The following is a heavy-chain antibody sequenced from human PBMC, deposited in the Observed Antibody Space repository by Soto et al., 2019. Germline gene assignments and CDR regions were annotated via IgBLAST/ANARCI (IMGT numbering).Heavy chain of an antibody. J-gene: IGHJ3*01. D-gene: IGHD1-20*01. V-gene: IGHV3-74*01. CDR3: ARDNWNTV. CDR2: VNGDGSST. CDR1: GFTFINYW. Sequence: PGGSLRLSCAASGFTFINYWMHWVRQAPGKGLVWVSRVNGDGSSTFYADSVKGRFTISRDNAENTVFLQMDSLRAEDTAVYYCARDNWNTVWGQGTVVTVSS.